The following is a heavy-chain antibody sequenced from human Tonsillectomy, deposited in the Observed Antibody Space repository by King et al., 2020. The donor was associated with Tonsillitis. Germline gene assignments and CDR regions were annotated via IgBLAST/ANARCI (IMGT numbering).Heavy chain of an antibody. J-gene: IGHJ6*03. V-gene: IGHV3-15*07. CDR3: TTRGYSSSSVYYYYYYMDV. D-gene: IGHD6-6*01. CDR1: GFTFSNAW. CDR2: IKSKTDGGTT. Sequence: VKLVESGGGLVKPGGSLRLSCAASGFTFSNAWMNWVRQAPGKGLEWVGRIKSKTDGGTTDYAAPVKGRFTISRDDSKNTLYLQMNSLKTEDTAVYYCTTRGYSSSSVYYYYYYMDVWGKGTTVTVSS.